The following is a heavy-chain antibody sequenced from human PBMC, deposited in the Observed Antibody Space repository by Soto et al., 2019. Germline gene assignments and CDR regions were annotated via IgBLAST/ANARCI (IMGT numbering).Heavy chain of an antibody. CDR2: ISYDGSNK. D-gene: IGHD2-15*01. Sequence: QVQLLESGGGVVQPGRSLRLSCAASGFTFSNYAMHWVRQAPGKGLEWVALISYDGSNKFYADSVKGRFTISRDNSKNTQYLQLGSMRAEDAAVYYCATEGGAGGGGWFDPWGQGTLVTVSS. V-gene: IGHV3-30-3*01. CDR3: ATEGGAGGGGWFDP. J-gene: IGHJ5*02. CDR1: GFTFSNYA.